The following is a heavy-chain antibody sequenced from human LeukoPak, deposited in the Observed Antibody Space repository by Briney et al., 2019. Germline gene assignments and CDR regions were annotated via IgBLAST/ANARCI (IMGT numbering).Heavy chain of an antibody. CDR2: ISPTGGSK. CDR3: ARDRGYTYFDY. V-gene: IGHV3-64*04. Sequence: GGSLRLSCSASGFAFSGYAMHWVRQAPGKGLQYVSAISPTGGSKYYADSVKGRFTISRDNSKNTLYLQMNSLRAEDTAVYYCARDRGYTYFDYWGQGTLVTVSS. D-gene: IGHD5-18*01. CDR1: GFAFSGYA. J-gene: IGHJ4*02.